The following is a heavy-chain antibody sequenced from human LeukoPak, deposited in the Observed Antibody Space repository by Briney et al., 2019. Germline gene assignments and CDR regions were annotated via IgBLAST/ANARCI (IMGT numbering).Heavy chain of an antibody. Sequence: GGSLRLSCVASGFTFSSYSIHWVRQAPGKGPEWVAVVSYDGSSENYADSVKGRFTISRDNSKNTLYLQMNSLRAEDTAVYYCARDRVLYFYYGMDVWGQGTTVTVSS. J-gene: IGHJ6*02. CDR1: GFTFSSYS. CDR2: VSYDGSSE. D-gene: IGHD2-21*01. V-gene: IGHV3-30-3*01. CDR3: ARDRVLYFYYGMDV.